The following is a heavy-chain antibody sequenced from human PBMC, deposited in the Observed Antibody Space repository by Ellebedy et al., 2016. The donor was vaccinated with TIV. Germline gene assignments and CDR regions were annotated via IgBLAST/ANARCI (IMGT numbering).Heavy chain of an antibody. CDR3: ARVRYSYGYWEGTGYYFDY. Sequence: SETLSLTXTVSGGSISSGGYYWSWIRQHPGKGLEWIGYIYYSGSTYYNPSLKSRVTISVDTSKNQFSLKLSSVTAADTAVYYCARVRYSYGYWEGTGYYFDYWGQGTLVTVSP. V-gene: IGHV4-31*03. CDR2: IYYSGST. J-gene: IGHJ4*02. CDR1: GGSISSGGYY. D-gene: IGHD5-18*01.